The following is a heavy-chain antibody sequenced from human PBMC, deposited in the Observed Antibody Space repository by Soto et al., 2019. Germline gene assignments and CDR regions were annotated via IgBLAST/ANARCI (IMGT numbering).Heavy chain of an antibody. Sequence: PGGSLRLSCAASGFTFSSYAMSWVRQAPGKGLEWVSAISGSGGSTYYADSVKGRFTISRDNSKNTLYLQMNSLRAEDTAVYYCAKDRYYDSRLIRAFDIWGQGTMVTVS. V-gene: IGHV3-23*01. CDR1: GFTFSSYA. J-gene: IGHJ3*02. CDR2: ISGSGGST. CDR3: AKDRYYDSRLIRAFDI. D-gene: IGHD3-22*01.